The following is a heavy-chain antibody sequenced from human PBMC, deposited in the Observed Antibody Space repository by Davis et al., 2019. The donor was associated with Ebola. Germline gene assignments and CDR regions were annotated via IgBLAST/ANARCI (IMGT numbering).Heavy chain of an antibody. CDR2: IIPIFGTT. J-gene: IGHJ4*02. D-gene: IGHD2-15*01. CDR3: ARDTGSYYFDY. V-gene: IGHV1-69*13. Sequence: AASVKVSCKASGNTINTYTIDWVRQAPGQGLEWMGGIIPIFGTTNYAQKFRGRVMITADESTRTAYMELSSLRSEDTAVYYCARDTGSYYFDYWGQGTLVTVSS. CDR1: GNTINTYT.